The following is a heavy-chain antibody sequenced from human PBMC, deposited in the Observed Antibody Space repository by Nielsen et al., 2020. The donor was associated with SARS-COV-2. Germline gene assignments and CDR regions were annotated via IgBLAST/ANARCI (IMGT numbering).Heavy chain of an antibody. CDR3: ARRYYFDSLFDP. J-gene: IGHJ5*02. CDR1: GYSFTTYW. D-gene: IGHD3-10*01. V-gene: IGHV5-10-1*01. CDR2: IDPSDSYT. Sequence: GESLKISCEGSGYSFTTYWINWVRQMPGKGLEWMGRIDPSDSYTNYSPSFEGHVTISADKSISTAYLQWSSLKASDSAIYYCARRYYFDSLFDPWGQGTLVTVSS.